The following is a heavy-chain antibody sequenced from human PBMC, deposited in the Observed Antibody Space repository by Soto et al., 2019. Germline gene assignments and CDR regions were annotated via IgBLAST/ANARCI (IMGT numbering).Heavy chain of an antibody. CDR2: ISGSGGGT. CDR1: GFTFSTYT. V-gene: IGHV3-23*01. CDR3: XXGGAGGVIPPYYFDY. J-gene: IGHJ4*02. Sequence: GGSLRLSCAGSGFTFSTYTMSWVRQAPGKGLEWVSAISGSGGGTYYADSMMGRFTXSRXXXXXXXXXXXXXXXAEAXXXXXXXXGGAGGVIPPYYFDYWGQGTLVTVSS. D-gene: IGHD3-10*01.